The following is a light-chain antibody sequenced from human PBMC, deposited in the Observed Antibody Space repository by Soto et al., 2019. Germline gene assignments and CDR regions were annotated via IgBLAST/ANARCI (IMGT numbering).Light chain of an antibody. V-gene: IGKV3-11*01. CDR3: QQRSNWPLT. CDR2: DAS. Sequence: VLTQSPGTLSLSPGERATLSCRASQSFVNMYLAWYQQKPGQAPRLLIYDASNRATGIPARFSGSGSGTDFTLTISSLEPEDFAVYYCQQRSNWPLTFGGGTKVDI. CDR1: QSFVNMY. J-gene: IGKJ4*01.